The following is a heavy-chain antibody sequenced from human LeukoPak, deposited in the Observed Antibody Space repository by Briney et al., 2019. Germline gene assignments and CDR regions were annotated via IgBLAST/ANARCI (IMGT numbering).Heavy chain of an antibody. CDR3: ARSYSYGSRPFFDY. J-gene: IGHJ4*02. V-gene: IGHV1-18*01. D-gene: IGHD5-18*01. CDR2: ISAYNGNT. CDR1: GYTFTSYG. Sequence: ASVKVSCKASGYTFTSYGISWVRQAPGQGLEWMGWISAYNGNTNYAQKFQGRVTTTRDTSTSTVYMELSSLRSEDTAVYYCARSYSYGSRPFFDYWGQGTLVTVSS.